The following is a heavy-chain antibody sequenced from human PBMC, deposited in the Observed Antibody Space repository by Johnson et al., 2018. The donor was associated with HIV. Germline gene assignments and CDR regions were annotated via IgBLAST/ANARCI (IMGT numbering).Heavy chain of an antibody. D-gene: IGHD1-26*01. V-gene: IGHV3-9*01. CDR3: AKVDSGSYFDAFDI. CDR1: GFTFDDYA. Sequence: VQLVESGGGLVQPGRSLRLSCAASGFTFDDYAMHWVRQAPGKGLEWVSGISWNSGSIGYADSVKGRFTISRDNAKNSLYLQMNSLGAEDTALYYCAKVDSGSYFDAFDIWGQGTMVTVSS. J-gene: IGHJ3*02. CDR2: ISWNSGSI.